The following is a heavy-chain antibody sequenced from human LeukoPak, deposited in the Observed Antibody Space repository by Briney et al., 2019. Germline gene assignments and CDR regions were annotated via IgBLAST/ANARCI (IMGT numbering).Heavy chain of an antibody. CDR3: ARDRGGDGDYFDY. Sequence: PSETLSLTCSVSGGSITNYYWSWIRQPPGRGLEWIGYIYYRGNTYYNASLKSRVTISVDTSKNQFSLKLNSVTAADTAVYYCARDRGGDGDYFDYWGQGTLVTVSS. J-gene: IGHJ4*02. V-gene: IGHV4-59*01. CDR1: GGSITNYY. CDR2: IYYRGNT. D-gene: IGHD2-21*02.